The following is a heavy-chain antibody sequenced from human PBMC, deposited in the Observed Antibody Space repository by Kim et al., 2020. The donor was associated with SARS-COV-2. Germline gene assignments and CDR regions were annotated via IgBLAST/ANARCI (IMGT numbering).Heavy chain of an antibody. J-gene: IGHJ4*02. CDR2: IA. V-gene: IGHV1-69*04. Sequence: IANYAQKFQGRVTITADKSTSTAYMELSSLRSEDTAVYYCARGSGGWYDYWGQGTLVTVSS. CDR3: ARGSGGWYDY. D-gene: IGHD6-19*01.